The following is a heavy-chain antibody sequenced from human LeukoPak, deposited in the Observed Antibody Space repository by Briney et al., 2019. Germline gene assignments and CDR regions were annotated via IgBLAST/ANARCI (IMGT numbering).Heavy chain of an antibody. D-gene: IGHD5-24*01. J-gene: IGHJ4*02. Sequence: GGSLRLSCAASGFTFDDYAMHWVRQAPGKGLEWVSGISWNSGSIGYADSVKGRFTISRDNAKNSLYLQMNSLRAEDTALYYCATSESMATITSSYNLDYWGQGTLVTVSS. CDR2: ISWNSGSI. CDR3: ATSESMATITSSYNLDY. V-gene: IGHV3-9*01. CDR1: GFTFDDYA.